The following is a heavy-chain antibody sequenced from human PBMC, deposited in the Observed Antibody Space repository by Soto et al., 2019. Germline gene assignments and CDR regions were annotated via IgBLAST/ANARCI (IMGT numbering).Heavy chain of an antibody. CDR1: GFTFSSYA. J-gene: IGHJ2*01. V-gene: IGHV3-23*01. CDR2: ISGSGGST. CDR3: AKVGGGIWSGYYWYFDL. Sequence: EVQLLESGGGLVQPGGSLRLSCAASGFTFSSYAMSWVRQAPGKGLEWVSAISGSGGSTYYADSVKGRFTISRDNSKNTLYLQMNSLRAEDTAVYYCAKVGGGIWSGYYWYFDLWGRGTLVTVSS. D-gene: IGHD3-3*01.